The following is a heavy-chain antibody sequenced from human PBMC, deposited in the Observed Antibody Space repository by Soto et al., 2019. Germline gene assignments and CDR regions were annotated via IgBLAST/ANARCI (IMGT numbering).Heavy chain of an antibody. J-gene: IGHJ3*02. CDR2: ISGSGGST. CDR1: GFTLSSYA. CDR3: AKRGQLERHLDAFDI. V-gene: IGHV3-23*01. D-gene: IGHD1-1*01. Sequence: GGSLRLSCAASGFTLSSYAMSWVRQAPGKGLEWVSAISGSGGSTYYADSVKGRFTISRDNSKNTLYLQMNSLRAEDTAVYYCAKRGQLERHLDAFDIWGQGTMVTVSS.